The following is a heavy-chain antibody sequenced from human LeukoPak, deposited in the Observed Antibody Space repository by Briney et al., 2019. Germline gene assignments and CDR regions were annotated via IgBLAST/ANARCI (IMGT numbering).Heavy chain of an antibody. CDR3: ARQGPFDDILTGEHYYYYYYMDV. CDR1: GGSISTSNYY. D-gene: IGHD3-9*01. J-gene: IGHJ6*03. Sequence: PSETLSLTCTVSGGSISTSNYYWGWIRQPPGKGLEWIGNIFYSGSTYYSPSLRSRVTISLDTSRNQFSLKLNSVTAADTAVYYCARQGPFDDILTGEHYYYYYYMDVWGKGTTVTVSS. CDR2: IFYSGST. V-gene: IGHV4-39*07.